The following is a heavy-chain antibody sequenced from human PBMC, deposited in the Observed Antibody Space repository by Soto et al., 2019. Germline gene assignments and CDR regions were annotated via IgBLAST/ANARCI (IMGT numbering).Heavy chain of an antibody. D-gene: IGHD6-19*01. V-gene: IGHV1-2*04. J-gene: IGHJ3*02. Sequence: EASVKVSCKASGYTFTGYYMHWVRQAPGQKLERMRWINPNSGGTNYAQKFQGWVTMTRDTSISTAYMELSRLRSDDTAVYYCARSRVGVNSSGWWGPENNDAFDIWGQGTMVTVSS. CDR1: GYTFTGYY. CDR2: INPNSGGT. CDR3: ARSRVGVNSSGWWGPENNDAFDI.